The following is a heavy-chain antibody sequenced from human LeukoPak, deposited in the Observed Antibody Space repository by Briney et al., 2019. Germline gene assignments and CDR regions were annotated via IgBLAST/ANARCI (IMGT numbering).Heavy chain of an antibody. CDR1: GFTFSTYD. J-gene: IGHJ4*02. CDR2: IASAGRGAT. V-gene: IGHV3-23*01. CDR3: ARDGTQVLDY. Sequence: GSLRLSCAASGFTFSTYDMSWVRPAPGKGLEWVATIASAGRGATYYADSVKGRFTVSTDKSKKTLYLQMNSLRAEDTAIYYCARDGTQVLDYWGQGTLVTVSS.